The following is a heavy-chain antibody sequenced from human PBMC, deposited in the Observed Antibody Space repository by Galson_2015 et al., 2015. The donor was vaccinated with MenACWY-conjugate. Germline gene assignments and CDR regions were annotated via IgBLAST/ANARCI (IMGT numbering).Heavy chain of an antibody. J-gene: IGHJ5*02. Sequence: CAISGDSVSSNSAAWNWIRQSPSRGLEWLGRTYYRSKWYNDYAVSVKSRITINPDTSKNQFSLQLNSVTPEDTAVYYCARVGEYYGSGPYFDPWGQGTLVTVPS. V-gene: IGHV6-1*01. D-gene: IGHD3-10*01. CDR1: GDSVSSNSAA. CDR2: TYYRSKWYN. CDR3: ARVGEYYGSGPYFDP.